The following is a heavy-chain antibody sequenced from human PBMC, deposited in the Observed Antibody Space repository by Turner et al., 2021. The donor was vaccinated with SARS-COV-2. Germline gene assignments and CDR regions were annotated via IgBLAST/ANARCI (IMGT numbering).Heavy chain of an antibody. CDR2: ISDDGRNE. CDR1: GFTFSSYA. J-gene: IGHJ6*02. V-gene: IGHV3-30*04. D-gene: IGHD3-16*01. CDR3: ARDLGYPFGGMDV. Sequence: QVQLVESGGGVVQPGRSLRLSCAASGFTFSSYAMHWVRQAPGKGLEWVAIISDDGRNENYADSVKGRFTISRDNSKNTLYLQMNSLRAEDTAVYYCARDLGYPFGGMDVWGQGTTVTVSS.